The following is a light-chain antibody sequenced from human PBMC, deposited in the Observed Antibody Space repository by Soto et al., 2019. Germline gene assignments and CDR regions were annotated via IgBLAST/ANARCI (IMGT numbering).Light chain of an antibody. J-gene: IGLJ1*01. CDR3: SSYAGSNNYV. Sequence: QSVLTQPPSASGSPGQSVTISCTATSSDVGGYNYVSWYQQHPGKAPKLMIYGVTKRPSGVPDRFSGSKSGNTASLTVSGLQAEDEAYYYCSSYAGSNNYVFGTGTKVTVL. V-gene: IGLV2-8*01. CDR1: SSDVGGYNY. CDR2: GVT.